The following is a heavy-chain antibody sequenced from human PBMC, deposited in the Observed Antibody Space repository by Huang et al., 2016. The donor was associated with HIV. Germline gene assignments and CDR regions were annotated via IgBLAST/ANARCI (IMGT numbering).Heavy chain of an antibody. CDR3: ASQHIGAAATWF. D-gene: IGHD6-13*01. V-gene: IGHV4-39*01. Sequence: QLQLQESGPGQVKPSETLSLTCTVSGDFISSTNYYWGWIRQSPGKGLEGVGSVYQSGRTNSNPSLKSRVTLSVDTSRNQFSLRLNSVTAADTAVYYCASQHIGAAATWFWGRGTQVAVSS. J-gene: IGHJ4*02. CDR1: GDFISSTNYY. CDR2: VYQSGRT.